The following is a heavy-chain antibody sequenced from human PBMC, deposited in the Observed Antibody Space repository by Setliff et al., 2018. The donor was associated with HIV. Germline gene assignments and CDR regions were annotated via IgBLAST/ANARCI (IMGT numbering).Heavy chain of an antibody. J-gene: IGHJ3*02. CDR3: ASAGAWQRNALDI. D-gene: IGHD5-12*01. Sequence: ASVKVSCKASGYIFTCYYMHWVRQAPGQGLEWMGVINPTGGSTRNTQKFQGRVAMTRDTSTSTVYMELSSLRSEDTAVYYCASAGAWQRNALDIWGQGTMVTVSS. V-gene: IGHV1-46*01. CDR1: GYIFTCYY. CDR2: INPTGGST.